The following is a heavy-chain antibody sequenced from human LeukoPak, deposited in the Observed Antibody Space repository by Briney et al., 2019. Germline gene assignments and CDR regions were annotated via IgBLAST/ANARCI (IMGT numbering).Heavy chain of an antibody. CDR3: ARLLDNDYSGDPDTFDV. V-gene: IGHV4-59*11. D-gene: IGHD2-21*02. J-gene: IGHJ3*01. CDR2: NHYSGRT. CDR1: GDSISSHY. Sequence: SEPLSLTFTVSGDSISSHYWSWIRQSPGKGLEGIGYNHYSGRTYYNPSLQGRVTISVDTSKNHFSLRLTSVTAADTAVYYCARLLDNDYSGDPDTFDVWGQGTMVTVSS.